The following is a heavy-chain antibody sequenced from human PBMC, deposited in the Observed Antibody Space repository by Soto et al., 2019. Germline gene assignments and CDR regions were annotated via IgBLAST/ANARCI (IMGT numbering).Heavy chain of an antibody. CDR2: TYYRSKWYN. V-gene: IGHV6-1*01. D-gene: IGHD2-21*02. CDR1: GDSVSSNSAA. Sequence: SQTLSLTCAISGDSVSSNSAAWNWIRQSPSRGLEWLGRTYYRSKWYNDYAVSVKSRITINPDTSKNQFSLQLNNLRAEDTAVYYCARDHPILPAHDFFYGSDVWGRGATVTVSS. CDR3: ARDHPILPAHDFFYGSDV. J-gene: IGHJ6*02.